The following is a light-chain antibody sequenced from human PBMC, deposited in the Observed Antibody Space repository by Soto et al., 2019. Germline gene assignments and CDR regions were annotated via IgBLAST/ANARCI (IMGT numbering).Light chain of an antibody. CDR3: QQYNDLLT. J-gene: IGKJ4*01. CDR2: GAS. V-gene: IGKV3-15*01. Sequence: ETVMTQSPVTLSVSPGERVTLSCRASQSVSTNLAWYQHKPGQAPRFLIYGASTRATGIPARFSGSGSGTEFTLTITSLQSEDSAGYYCQQYNDLLTCGGGTRVEIK. CDR1: QSVSTN.